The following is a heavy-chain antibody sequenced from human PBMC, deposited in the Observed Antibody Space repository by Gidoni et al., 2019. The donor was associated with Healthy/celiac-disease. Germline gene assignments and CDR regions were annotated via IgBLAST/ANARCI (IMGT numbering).Heavy chain of an antibody. CDR1: GFTFTSSA. Sequence: EVQLLESGGGLVQPGGSLRLSCAASGFTFTSSAMSWVRQAPGKGLEGVSAISGSGGSTYYADSVKGRFTISRDNSKNTLYLQMNSLRAEDTAVYYCAKVLNTATLTGYFDYWGQGTLVTVSS. CDR3: AKVLNTATLTGYFDY. CDR2: ISGSGGST. V-gene: IGHV3-23*01. J-gene: IGHJ4*02. D-gene: IGHD5-18*01.